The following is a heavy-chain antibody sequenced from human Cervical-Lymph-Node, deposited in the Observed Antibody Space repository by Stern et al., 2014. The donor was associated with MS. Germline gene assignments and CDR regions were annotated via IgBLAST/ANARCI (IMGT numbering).Heavy chain of an antibody. V-gene: IGHV3-30*18. CDR2: ISYDGTHK. Sequence: VQLVESGGGVVPPGRSLRLSCAASGFSFSDYGIHWVRQAPGKALEWVAVISYDGTHKYYTDSVKGRGTISRDNSKNTVYLEMNSLRSDDTAVYYCAKDLGGNAFDYWGQGTLVIVSS. CDR1: GFSFSDYG. CDR3: AKDLGGNAFDY. D-gene: IGHD4-23*01. J-gene: IGHJ4*02.